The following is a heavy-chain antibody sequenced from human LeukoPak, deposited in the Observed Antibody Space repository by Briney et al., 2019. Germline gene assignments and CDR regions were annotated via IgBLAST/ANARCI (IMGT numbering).Heavy chain of an antibody. CDR3: ARDPQRITMVRGVMFPDYGMDV. D-gene: IGHD3-10*01. V-gene: IGHV4-61*08. CDR1: GGSISSGDYY. J-gene: IGHJ6*02. CDR2: IYYSGST. Sequence: SETLSLTCTVSGGSISSGDYYWSWIRQPPGKGLEWIGYIYYSGSTNYNPSLKSRVTISVDTSKNQFSLKLSSVTAADTAVYYCARDPQRITMVRGVMFPDYGMDVWGQGTMVTVSS.